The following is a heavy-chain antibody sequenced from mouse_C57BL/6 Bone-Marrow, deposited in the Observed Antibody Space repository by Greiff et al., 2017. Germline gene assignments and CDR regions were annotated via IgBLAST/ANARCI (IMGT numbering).Heavy chain of an antibody. CDR1: GYTFTDYN. D-gene: IGHD1-3*01. J-gene: IGHJ2*01. CDR2: INPNNGGT. Sequence: VQLKESGPELVKPGASVKIPCKASGYTFTDYNMDWVKQSHGKSLEWIGDINPNNGGTIYNQKFKGKATLTVDKSSSTAYMELRSLTSEDTAVYYCARCLNDFDYWGQGTTLTVSS. V-gene: IGHV1-18*01. CDR3: ARCLNDFDY.